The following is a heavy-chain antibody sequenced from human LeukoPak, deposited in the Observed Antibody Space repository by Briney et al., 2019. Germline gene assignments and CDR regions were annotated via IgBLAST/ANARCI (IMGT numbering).Heavy chain of an antibody. D-gene: IGHD6-6*01. CDR2: IHASGPT. CDR1: GDPLRTYY. J-gene: IGHJ4*02. V-gene: IGHV4-4*09. CDR3: ARHDAGIAARPFDN. Sequence: SETLSLTCSVSGDPLRTYYWSWIRRPPGKGLEWIAYIHASGPTNYNPSLKSRITISVDTSKNQSSLKLSSVTAADTAVYYCARHDAGIAARPFDNWGQGTLVTVSS.